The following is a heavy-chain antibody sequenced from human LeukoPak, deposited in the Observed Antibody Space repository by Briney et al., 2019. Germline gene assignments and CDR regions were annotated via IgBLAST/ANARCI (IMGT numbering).Heavy chain of an antibody. V-gene: IGHV4-34*01. Sequence: GSLRLSCAASGFTVSSNYMSWVRQPPGKGLEWIGEINHSGSTNYNPSLKSRVTISVDTSKNQFSLKLSSVTAADTAVYYCARGLRRDGYNLGYWGQGTLVTVSS. J-gene: IGHJ4*02. CDR3: ARGLRRDGYNLGY. D-gene: IGHD5-24*01. CDR2: INHSGST. CDR1: GFTVSSNY.